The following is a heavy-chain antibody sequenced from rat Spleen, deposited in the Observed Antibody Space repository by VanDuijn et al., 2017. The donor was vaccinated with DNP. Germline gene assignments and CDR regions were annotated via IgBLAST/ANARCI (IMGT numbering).Heavy chain of an antibody. Sequence: EVQLVESGGGSVQPGRSLKLSCAASGFTFSNYGMAWVRQAPTKGLEWVASITTGGGKIYYRDSVKGRFTISRDNAKSSLYLQMNSLKYEDTATYYGARHAPGAPFDYLGQGVMVTVSS. CDR3: ARHAPGAPFDY. CDR1: GFTFSNYG. CDR2: ITTGGGKI. J-gene: IGHJ2*01. D-gene: IGHD1-4*01. V-gene: IGHV5S13*01.